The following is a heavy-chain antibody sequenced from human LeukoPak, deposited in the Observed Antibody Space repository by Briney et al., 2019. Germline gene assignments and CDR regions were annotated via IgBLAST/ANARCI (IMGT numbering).Heavy chain of an antibody. CDR2: INTNTGNP. CDR1: GYTFTSYA. D-gene: IGHD3-10*01. CDR3: ARKVVRGTNFYYYGMDV. J-gene: IGHJ6*02. V-gene: IGHV7-4-1*02. Sequence: EASVKVSCKAFGYTFTSYAMNWVRQAPGQGLEWMGWINTNTGNPTYAQGFTGRFVFSLDTSVSTAYLQISSLKAEDTAVYYCARKVVRGTNFYYYGMDVWGQGTTVTVSS.